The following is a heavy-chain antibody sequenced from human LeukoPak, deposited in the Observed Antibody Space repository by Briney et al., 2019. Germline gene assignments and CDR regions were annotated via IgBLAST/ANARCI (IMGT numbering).Heavy chain of an antibody. CDR3: ARVAMVRGLGPYGMDV. Sequence: SETLSLTCTVSGGSISSSSYYWGWIRQPPGKGLEWIGSIYYSGGTYYNPSLKSRVTISVDTSKNQFSLKLSSVTAADTAVYYCARVAMVRGLGPYGMDVWGQGTTVTVSS. CDR2: IYYSGGT. CDR1: GGSISSSSYY. J-gene: IGHJ6*02. V-gene: IGHV4-39*07. D-gene: IGHD3-10*01.